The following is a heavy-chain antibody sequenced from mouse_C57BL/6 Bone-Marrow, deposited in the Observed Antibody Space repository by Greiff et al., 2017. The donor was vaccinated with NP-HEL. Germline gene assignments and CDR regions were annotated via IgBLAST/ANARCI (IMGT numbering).Heavy chain of an antibody. CDR1: GFTFSSYA. V-gene: IGHV5-9-1*02. J-gene: IGHJ4*01. D-gene: IGHD2-4*01. Sequence: EVQLVESGEGLVKPGGSLKLSCAASGFTFSSYAMSWVRQTPEKRLEWVAYISSGGDYIYYADTVKGRFTISSDNARNDLYLQMSSLKSEDTAMYYCTREGYDSLYAMDYWGQGTSVTVSS. CDR2: ISSGGDYI. CDR3: TREGYDSLYAMDY.